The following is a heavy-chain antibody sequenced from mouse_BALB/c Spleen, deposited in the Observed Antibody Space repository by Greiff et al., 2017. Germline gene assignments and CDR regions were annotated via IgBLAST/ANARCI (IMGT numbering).Heavy chain of an antibody. CDR2: INPSSGYT. J-gene: IGHJ4*01. Sequence: VKLQESAAELARPGASVKMSCKASGYTFTSYTMHWVKQRPGQGLEWIGYINPSSGYTEYNQKFKDKTTLTADKSSSTAYMQLSSLTSEDSAVYYCARWGNHYAMDYWGQGTSVTVSS. D-gene: IGHD2-1*01. CDR1: GYTFTSYT. V-gene: IGHV1-4*02. CDR3: ARWGNHYAMDY.